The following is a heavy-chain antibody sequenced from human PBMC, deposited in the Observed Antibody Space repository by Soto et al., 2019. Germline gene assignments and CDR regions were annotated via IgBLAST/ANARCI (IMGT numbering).Heavy chain of an antibody. CDR2: VSPDGSST. CDR3: ARANWCLDY. Sequence: EVQLVESGGGLVQPGESLRLSCAASGFTFSSYWMFWVRQAPGKGLVWVSRVSPDGSSTHYADSVKGRFTISRDNGKNTLDLQMNSLRAEDTAVYYCARANWCLDYWGQGTLVTVSS. CDR1: GFTFSSYW. D-gene: IGHD2-15*01. V-gene: IGHV3-74*01. J-gene: IGHJ4*02.